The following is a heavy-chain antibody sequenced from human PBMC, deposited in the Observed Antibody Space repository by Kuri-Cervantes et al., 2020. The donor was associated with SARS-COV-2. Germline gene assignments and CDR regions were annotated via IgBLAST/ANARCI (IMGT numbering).Heavy chain of an antibody. CDR1: GFNFSSYS. Sequence: LSLTCAASGFNFSSYSMNWVRQAPGKGLEWVSSISSSSSYIYYADSVKGRFTISRDNAKNSLYLQMNSLRAEDAAVYYCAREGQLERPGSYYYYYGMNVWGQGTTVTVSS. J-gene: IGHJ6*02. CDR2: ISSSSSYI. V-gene: IGHV3-21*01. CDR3: AREGQLERPGSYYYYYGMNV. D-gene: IGHD1-1*01.